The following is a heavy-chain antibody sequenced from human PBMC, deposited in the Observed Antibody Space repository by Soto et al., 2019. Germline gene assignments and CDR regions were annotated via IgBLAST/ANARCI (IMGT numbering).Heavy chain of an antibody. Sequence: PSETLSLTCTVSGDSIISADYYWSWTRQTPGKGLEWIGHIFYSGTTYYNPSLKSRLTISVDTSKNHFSLRLTSVTAADTAVYYCARDLWVEPELYYYGMDVWGQGTTVTVSS. D-gene: IGHD1-1*01. V-gene: IGHV4-30-4*01. CDR2: IFYSGTT. CDR3: ARDLWVEPELYYYGMDV. CDR1: GDSIISADYY. J-gene: IGHJ6*02.